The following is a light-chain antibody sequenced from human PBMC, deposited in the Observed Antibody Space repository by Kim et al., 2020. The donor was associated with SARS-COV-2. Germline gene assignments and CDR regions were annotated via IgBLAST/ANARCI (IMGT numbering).Light chain of an antibody. CDR1: SGSIGNND. CDR2: EDN. J-gene: IGLJ2*01. Sequence: GKTVTISSTRSSGSIGNNDVQWYQQRPGSAPTTVIYEDNQRPSGVPDRFSASVDSSSNSASLTISGLKTEDEADYYCQSYETGAVVFGGGTQLTVL. CDR3: QSYETGAVV. V-gene: IGLV6-57*03.